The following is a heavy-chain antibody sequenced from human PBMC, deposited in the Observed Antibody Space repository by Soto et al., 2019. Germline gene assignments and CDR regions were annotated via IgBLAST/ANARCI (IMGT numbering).Heavy chain of an antibody. CDR1: GFTFSSYW. CDR3: ARDTISFYCSGGSCYYRRSLFDI. D-gene: IGHD2-15*01. Sequence: GGSVRLSCAASGFTFSSYWMSWVRQAPGKGLEWVANIEQDGSEKYYVDSVKGRFTISRDNAKNSLYLQMNSLRAEDTAVYYCARDTISFYCSGGSCYYRRSLFDILRQGTTFT. J-gene: IGHJ3*02. V-gene: IGHV3-7*01. CDR2: IEQDGSEK.